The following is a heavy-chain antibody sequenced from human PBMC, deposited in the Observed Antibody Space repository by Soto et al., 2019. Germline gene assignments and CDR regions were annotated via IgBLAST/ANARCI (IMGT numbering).Heavy chain of an antibody. Sequence: GGSLRLSCAASGFTFSSYAMHWVRQAPGKGLEYVSAISSNGGSTYYANSVKGRFTISRDNSKNTLYLQMGSLRAEDMAVYYCARGAYDFWSGYYVWYYYMDVWGKGTTVTVSS. J-gene: IGHJ6*03. D-gene: IGHD3-3*01. CDR2: ISSNGGST. CDR1: GFTFSSYA. CDR3: ARGAYDFWSGYYVWYYYMDV. V-gene: IGHV3-64*01.